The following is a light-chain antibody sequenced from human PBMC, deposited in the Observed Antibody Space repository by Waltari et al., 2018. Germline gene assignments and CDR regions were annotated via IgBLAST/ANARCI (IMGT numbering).Light chain of an antibody. Sequence: DIVMTQSPDSLAVSLGERATINCKSSQSVLYSSNNKNYLAWYQQKPGQPPKLFIYWASILESGVPDRFSGSGSGTDFTLTISSLQAEDVAVYYCQQYYTTPPAFGQGTRLEIK. CDR3: QQYYTTPPA. CDR2: WAS. J-gene: IGKJ5*01. V-gene: IGKV4-1*01. CDR1: QSVLYSSNNKNY.